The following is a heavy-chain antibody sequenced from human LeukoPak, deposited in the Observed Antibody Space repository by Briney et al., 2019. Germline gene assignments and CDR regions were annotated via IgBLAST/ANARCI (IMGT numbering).Heavy chain of an antibody. V-gene: IGHV1-69*01. CDR1: GGTFSSYA. CDR3: ARAEKNPMGAFDI. CDR2: IIPIFGTA. Sequence: VKVSCKASGGTFSSYAISWVRQAPGQGLEWMGGIIPIFGTANYAQKFQGRVTITADESTSTAYMELSSLRSEDTAVYYCARAEKNPMGAFDIWGQGTMVTVSS. D-gene: IGHD2-8*01. J-gene: IGHJ3*02.